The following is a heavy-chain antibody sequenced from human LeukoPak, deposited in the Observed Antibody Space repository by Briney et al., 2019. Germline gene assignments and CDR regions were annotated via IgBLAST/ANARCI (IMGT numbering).Heavy chain of an antibody. V-gene: IGHV1-46*01. J-gene: IGHJ6*03. Sequence: GASVKVSCKASGYTFTGYYIHWVRQAPGQGLEWMGIINPSAGSTSYAQKFQGRVTMTRDTSTSTVYMELSSLYSEDTAVYFCARTGAYYYYMDVWGKGTTVTISS. CDR3: ARTGAYYYYMDV. CDR2: INPSAGST. CDR1: GYTFTGYY. D-gene: IGHD1-14*01.